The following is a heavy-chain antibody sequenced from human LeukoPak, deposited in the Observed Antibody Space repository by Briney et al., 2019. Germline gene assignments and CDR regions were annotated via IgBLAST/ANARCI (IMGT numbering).Heavy chain of an antibody. V-gene: IGHV3-21*01. D-gene: IGHD2-2*01. J-gene: IGHJ3*02. CDR2: ISSSSSYI. CDR3: ARDLADQLLADAFDI. Sequence: GGSLRLSCAASGFTFGSYSMNWVRQAPGKGLEWVSSISSSSSYIYYADSVKGRFTISRDNAKNSLYLQMNSLRAEDTAVYYCARDLADQLLADAFDIWGQGTMVTVSS. CDR1: GFTFGSYS.